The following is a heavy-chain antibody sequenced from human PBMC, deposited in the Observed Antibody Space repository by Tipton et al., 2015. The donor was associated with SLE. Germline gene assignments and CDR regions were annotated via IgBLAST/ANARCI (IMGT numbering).Heavy chain of an antibody. CDR3: ARVERDYDFWSGYYPPSYFDY. J-gene: IGHJ4*02. D-gene: IGHD3-3*01. CDR1: NGSSSDYY. Sequence: TLSLTCAVYNGSSSDYYWSWIRQPPGKGLEWIGEINHSGSTNYNPSLKSRVTISVDTSKNQFSLNLNSVTAADTAVYYCARVERDYDFWSGYYPPSYFDYWGQGTLVTVSS. V-gene: IGHV4-34*01. CDR2: INHSGST.